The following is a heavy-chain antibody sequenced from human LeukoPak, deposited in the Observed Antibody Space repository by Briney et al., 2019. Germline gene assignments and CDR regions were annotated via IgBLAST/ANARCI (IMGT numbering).Heavy chain of an antibody. CDR3: VRDLSSAWYAFDY. Sequence: SETLSITCTVSGASISSYYWSWIRQTAGRGLEWIGRIYINGGTNYNPSLMRRVTISVDKSRNQLSLNVTSVTAADTAVYYCVRDLSSAWYAFDYWGQGTRVTVSS. CDR2: IYINGGT. CDR1: GASISSYY. J-gene: IGHJ4*02. D-gene: IGHD6-19*01. V-gene: IGHV4-4*07.